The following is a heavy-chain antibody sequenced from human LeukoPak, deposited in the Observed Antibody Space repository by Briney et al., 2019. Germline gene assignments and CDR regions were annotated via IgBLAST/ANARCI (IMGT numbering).Heavy chain of an antibody. J-gene: IGHJ5*02. V-gene: IGHV4-59*12. CDR2: IYYIENT. D-gene: IGHD2-21*02. CDR3: ARGVVTAHQTLAS. Sequence: SETLSLTCTASGGPISSYYWSWIRQPPGKGLEWIGFIYYIENTNYNPSLRSRVTMSLDTSKTQFPLKLRSVTGADTAVYYCARGVVTAHQTLASWGRGTLVTVSS. CDR1: GGPISSYY.